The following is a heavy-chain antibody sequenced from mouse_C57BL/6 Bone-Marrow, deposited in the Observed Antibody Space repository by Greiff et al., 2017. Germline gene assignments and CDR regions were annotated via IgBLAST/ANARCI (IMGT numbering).Heavy chain of an antibody. CDR1: GFSLTSYG. Sequence: QVQLKQSGPGLVQPSQSLSITCTVSGFSLTSYGVHWVRQSPGKGLEWLGVLWRGGSTDYNAAFISRLSISKDNSKSQVFFKMNSLQADDTAIYYCARNGLLLWFAFWGQGTLVTVSA. J-gene: IGHJ3*01. D-gene: IGHD2-3*01. CDR3: ARNGLLLWFAF. CDR2: LWRGGST. V-gene: IGHV2-2*01.